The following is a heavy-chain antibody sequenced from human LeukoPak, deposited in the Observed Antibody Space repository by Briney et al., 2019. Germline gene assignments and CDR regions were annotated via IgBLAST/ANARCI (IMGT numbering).Heavy chain of an antibody. D-gene: IGHD3-10*01. CDR2: IYYSGST. V-gene: IGHV4-59*01. CDR1: GGSISSYY. Sequence: SETLSLTCTVSGGSISSYYWSWVRQPPGKGLEWTGYIYYSGSTNYNPSLKSRVTISVDTSKNQFSLKLSSVTAADTAVYYCARGITMVRGVETPNFDYWGQGTLVTVSS. J-gene: IGHJ4*02. CDR3: ARGITMVRGVETPNFDY.